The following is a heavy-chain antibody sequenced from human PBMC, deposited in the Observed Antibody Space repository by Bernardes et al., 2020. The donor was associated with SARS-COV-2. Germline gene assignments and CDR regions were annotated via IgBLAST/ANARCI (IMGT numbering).Heavy chain of an antibody. Sequence: GGSLCLSCVGSGFTFHTSAMYWVRQAPGQGLAYVSAISYNGGSAYYADSVKGRFTISRDNSQNTLFLQMRSLRVEDMAVYYCARAPITMVRGIELNYWGQGTLVTVSS. D-gene: IGHD3-10*01. CDR3: ARAPITMVRGIELNY. J-gene: IGHJ4*02. CDR1: GFTFHTSA. CDR2: ISYNGGSA. V-gene: IGHV3-64*02.